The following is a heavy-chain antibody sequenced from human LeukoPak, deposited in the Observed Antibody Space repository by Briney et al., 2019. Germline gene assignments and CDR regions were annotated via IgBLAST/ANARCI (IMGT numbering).Heavy chain of an antibody. V-gene: IGHV3-30*02. CDR2: IRYDGSNK. Sequence: GGSLRLSCAASGFTFSSYGMHWVRQAPGKGLEWVAFIRYDGSNKYYADSVKGRFTISRDNAKNSLYLHMRSPGAADTSVYYCARPVSHGSGTSRDDFWGQGTLVTVSS. CDR3: ARPVSHGSGTSRDDF. J-gene: IGHJ4*02. D-gene: IGHD3-10*01. CDR1: GFTFSSYG.